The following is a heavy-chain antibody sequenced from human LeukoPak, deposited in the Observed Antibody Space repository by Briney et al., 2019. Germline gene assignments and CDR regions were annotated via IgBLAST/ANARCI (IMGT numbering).Heavy chain of an antibody. CDR1: GYTFTSYG. J-gene: IGHJ4*01. Sequence: ASVPVSCKASGYTFTSYGISWVRQAPGQGLEWMGWISAYNGNTNYAQKLQGRVTMATDTSTSTAYMELKSLRSDDTAVYYCARERFCSSTSCYGHYFDYWGQGTLVTVSS. CDR3: ARERFCSSTSCYGHYFDY. CDR2: ISAYNGNT. D-gene: IGHD2-2*01. V-gene: IGHV1-18*01.